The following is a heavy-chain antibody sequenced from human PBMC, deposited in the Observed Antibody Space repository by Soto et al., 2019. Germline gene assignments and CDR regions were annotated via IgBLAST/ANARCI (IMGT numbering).Heavy chain of an antibody. CDR2: ISAYNGNT. D-gene: IGHD4-17*01. Sequence: QVQLVQSGAEVKKPGASVKVSCKASGYTFTSYGISWVRQAPGQGLEWMGWISAYNGNTNYAQKLQGRVTMTTDTTTSTGYMELRGLRSDDTAVYYCARGRTVTTRRSAFDILGQGTMVTVSS. CDR3: ARGRTVTTRRSAFDI. CDR1: GYTFTSYG. J-gene: IGHJ3*02. V-gene: IGHV1-18*01.